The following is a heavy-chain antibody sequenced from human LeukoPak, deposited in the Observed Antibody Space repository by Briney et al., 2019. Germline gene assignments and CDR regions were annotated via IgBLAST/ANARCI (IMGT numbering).Heavy chain of an antibody. J-gene: IGHJ4*02. D-gene: IGHD2-2*01. CDR3: ATATPAAKGGGFDD. CDR1: GYTLTELS. V-gene: IGHV1-24*01. CDR2: FDPEDGET. Sequence: GASVKVSCKVSGYTLTELSMHWVRQAPGKGLEWMGGFDPEDGETIYAQKFQGRVTMTEDTSTDTAYMELSSLRSEDTAVYYCATATPAAKGGGFDDWGQGTLVTVSS.